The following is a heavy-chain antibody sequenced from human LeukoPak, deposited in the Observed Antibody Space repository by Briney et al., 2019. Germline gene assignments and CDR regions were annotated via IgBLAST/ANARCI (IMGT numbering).Heavy chain of an antibody. D-gene: IGHD3-9*01. CDR2: INPNSGGT. CDR1: GYSFTDYY. Sequence: ASVKVSCKASGYSFTDYYMHWVRQAPGQGLEWMGWINPNSGGTNYAQKFQGRVTMTRDTSISTAYMELSRLRFDDTAVYYCARGYFVWVLGGGGGFDYWGQGTLVTVSS. CDR3: ARGYFVWVLGGGGGFDY. V-gene: IGHV1-2*02. J-gene: IGHJ4*02.